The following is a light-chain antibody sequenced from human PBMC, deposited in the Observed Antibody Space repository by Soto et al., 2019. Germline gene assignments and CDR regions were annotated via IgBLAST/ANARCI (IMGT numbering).Light chain of an antibody. V-gene: IGLV6-57*04. Sequence: NFMLTQPHSVSESPGKTLTISCTRSGGNIASNYVQWHQQRPGSAPMTVIYENNRRPSGVPDRFSGSIDRSSNSASLTISGLKSEDEAQYFCQSYDSRDVVFGGGTKVTVL. CDR2: ENN. CDR3: QSYDSRDVV. J-gene: IGLJ2*01. CDR1: GGNIASNY.